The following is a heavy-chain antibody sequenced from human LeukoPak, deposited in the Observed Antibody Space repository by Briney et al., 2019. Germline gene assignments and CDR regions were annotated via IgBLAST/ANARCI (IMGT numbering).Heavy chain of an antibody. Sequence: PSETLSLTCAVYGGSFSGYYWSWIRQPPGKGLEWIGEINHRGSTNYNPSLKSRVTISVDTSKNQFSLKLSSVTAADTAVYYCARGLVGYYGSGSYRYFDYWGQGTLVTVSS. CDR3: ARGLVGYYGSGSYRYFDY. J-gene: IGHJ4*02. CDR2: INHRGST. CDR1: GGSFSGYY. V-gene: IGHV4-34*01. D-gene: IGHD3-10*01.